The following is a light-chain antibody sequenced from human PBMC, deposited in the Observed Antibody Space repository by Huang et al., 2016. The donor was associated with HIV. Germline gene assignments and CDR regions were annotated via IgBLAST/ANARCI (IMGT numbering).Light chain of an antibody. CDR2: QAS. J-gene: IGKJ2*01. V-gene: IGKV1-5*03. Sequence: DIQMTQSPSTLSASVGDRVTITCRASQSISRWLSWDQQKPGKAPKLLIYQASSLESGVPSRFSGSGAGTEFTRTISSLQPDDFATYYCQQYNSYSGTFGQGTKLEIK. CDR3: QQYNSYSGT. CDR1: QSISRW.